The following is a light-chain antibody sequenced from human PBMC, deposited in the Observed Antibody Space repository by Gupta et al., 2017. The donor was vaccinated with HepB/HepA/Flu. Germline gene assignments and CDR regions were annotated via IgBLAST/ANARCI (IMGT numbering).Light chain of an antibody. CDR2: NNN. CDR3: SAGDDSMNGDVV. J-gene: IGLJ2*01. V-gene: IGLV1-44*01. Sequence: QSVLTPPPSASGPPGQRVTISFSGSSSNIGRNNVNWYHQHPGTAPNHLLYNNNKRPPGVPARFSGSNSGTSASLAISGLQPEEEDAYYYSAGDDSMNGDVVFGGGTKLTVL. CDR1: SSNIGRNN.